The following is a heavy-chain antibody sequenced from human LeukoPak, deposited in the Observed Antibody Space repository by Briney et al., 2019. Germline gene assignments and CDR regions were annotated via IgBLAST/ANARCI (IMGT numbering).Heavy chain of an antibody. J-gene: IGHJ6*02. CDR1: GGSISSGGYS. CDR3: ARVLSGSGRSNYGMDV. Sequence: SETLSLTCAVSGGSISSGGYSWSWIRQPPGKGLEWIGYIYHSGSTYYNPSLKSRVTISVDRSKNQFSLKLSSVTAADTAVYYCARVLSGSGRSNYGMDVWGQGTTVTVSS. V-gene: IGHV4-30-2*01. D-gene: IGHD3-10*01. CDR2: IYHSGST.